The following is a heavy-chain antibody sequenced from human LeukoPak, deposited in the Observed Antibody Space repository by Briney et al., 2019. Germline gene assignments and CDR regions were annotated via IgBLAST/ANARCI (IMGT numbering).Heavy chain of an antibody. CDR1: GGSISSSSYY. D-gene: IGHD5-12*01. V-gene: IGHV4-39*07. CDR3: AREIVATTPAYYYYYMDV. CDR2: IYTSGST. J-gene: IGHJ6*03. Sequence: PSETLSLTCTVSGGSISSSSYYWGWIRQPPGKGLEWIGRIYTSGSTNYNPSLKSRVTISVDTSKNQFSLKLSSVTAADTAVYYCAREIVATTPAYYYYYMDVWGKGTTVTVSS.